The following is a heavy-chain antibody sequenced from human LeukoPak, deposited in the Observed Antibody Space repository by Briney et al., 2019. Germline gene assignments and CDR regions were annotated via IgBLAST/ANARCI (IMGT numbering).Heavy chain of an antibody. Sequence: SETLSLTCTVSGGSMRSSYWSWIRQPPGKGLEWIGYIYFSGSTNYNPSLKSRVTISVDTSKNQFSLKLYSVTAADTAVYYCARRTGNDAFDIWGQGTMVTVSS. CDR3: ARRTGNDAFDI. CDR2: IYFSGST. J-gene: IGHJ3*02. V-gene: IGHV4-59*08. D-gene: IGHD1-1*01. CDR1: GGSMRSSY.